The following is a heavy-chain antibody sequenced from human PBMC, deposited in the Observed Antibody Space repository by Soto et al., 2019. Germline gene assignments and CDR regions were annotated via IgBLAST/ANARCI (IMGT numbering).Heavy chain of an antibody. CDR2: IYRGGST. CDR1: GFTVSNNY. J-gene: IGHJ4*02. Sequence: HPGGSLRLSCAASGFTVSNNYMTWVRQAPGKGLEWVSVIYRGGSTYYADSVRGRFTISRDNSKNTLYLQMSSLRAEDTAVYYCAKARFGGLAAIFADCWGQGTLVTVSS. CDR3: AKARFGGLAAIFADC. V-gene: IGHV3-66*01. D-gene: IGHD5-12*01.